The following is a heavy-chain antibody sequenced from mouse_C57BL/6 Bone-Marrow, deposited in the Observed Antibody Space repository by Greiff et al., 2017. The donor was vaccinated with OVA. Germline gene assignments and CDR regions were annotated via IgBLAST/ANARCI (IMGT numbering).Heavy chain of an antibody. V-gene: IGHV1-4*01. CDR2: INPSGGYT. CDR3: ARSGRAPLDY. CDR1: GYTFTSYT. J-gene: IGHJ2*01. D-gene: IGHD1-1*01. Sequence: VQLQQSGAELARPGASVKMSCKASGYTFTSYTMHWVKQRPGQGLEWIGHINPSGGYTKYNQKFKGKATLTADKSSSTAYMQLSSLTSEDSAVYYCARSGRAPLDYWGQGTTLTVSS.